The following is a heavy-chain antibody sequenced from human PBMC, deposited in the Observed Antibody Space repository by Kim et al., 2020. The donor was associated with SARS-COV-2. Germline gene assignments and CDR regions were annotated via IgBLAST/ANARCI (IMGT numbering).Heavy chain of an antibody. Sequence: SVKVSCKASGGTFSSYAISWVRQAPGQGLEWMGGIIPIFGTANYAQKFQGRVTITADESTSTAYMELSSLRSEDTAVYYCAGAYCGGDCYLWYYGMDVWGQGTTVTVSS. V-gene: IGHV1-69*13. D-gene: IGHD2-21*02. J-gene: IGHJ6*02. CDR3: AGAYCGGDCYLWYYGMDV. CDR2: IIPIFGTA. CDR1: GGTFSSYA.